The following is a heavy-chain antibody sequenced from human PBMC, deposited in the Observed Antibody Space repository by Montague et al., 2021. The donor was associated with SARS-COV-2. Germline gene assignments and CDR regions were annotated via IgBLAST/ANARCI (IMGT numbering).Heavy chain of an antibody. CDR2: INHGGIT. CDR3: ARGHQGIAMIVVVMIGAEYYFDN. CDR1: GGSFNDYY. J-gene: IGHJ4*02. D-gene: IGHD3-22*01. V-gene: IGHV4-34*01. Sequence: SETLSLTYAVYGGSFNDYYWNWVRQPPGKGLEWIGEINHGGITNYNPSLKSRVTISADTSKNQFSLKLKSVTAADTAIYYCARGHQGIAMIVVVMIGAEYYFDNWGQGSLVTVSS.